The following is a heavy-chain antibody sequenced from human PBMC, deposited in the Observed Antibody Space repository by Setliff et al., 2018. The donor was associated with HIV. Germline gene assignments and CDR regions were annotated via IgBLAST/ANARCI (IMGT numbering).Heavy chain of an antibody. CDR2: IDPSDSYT. J-gene: IGHJ4*02. CDR3: ARSFAEVILPVLPDY. Sequence: PGESLKISCKGSGYSFTSYYISWVRQMPGKGLEWMGKIDPSDSYTDYSPSFQGHVTISVDRSINTAYLQWSSLKASDTAVYYCARSFAEVILPVLPDYWGQGTLVTVSS. CDR1: GYSFTSYY. V-gene: IGHV5-10-1*01. D-gene: IGHD2-21*01.